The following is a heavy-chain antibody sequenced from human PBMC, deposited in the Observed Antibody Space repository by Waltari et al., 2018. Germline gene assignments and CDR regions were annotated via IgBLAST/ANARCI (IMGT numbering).Heavy chain of an antibody. Sequence: QVQLQQWGAGQLQPSETLSLTCAVYGVPFSGYYWGWNRQPPGKGLEWIGEINHNGNINRNPSLRSRLTMLIDTSKSQFALKLNSVTAADTGVYYCVRLEDCTGPGGNCYSADSFAMDVWGQGTMVTVSS. CDR3: VRLEDCTGPGGNCYSADSFAMDV. D-gene: IGHD2-15*01. CDR1: GVPFSGYY. J-gene: IGHJ6*02. CDR2: INHNGNI. V-gene: IGHV4-34*02.